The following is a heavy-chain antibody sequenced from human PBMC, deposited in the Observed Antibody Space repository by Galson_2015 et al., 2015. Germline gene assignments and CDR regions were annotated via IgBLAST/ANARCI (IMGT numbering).Heavy chain of an antibody. Sequence: SLRLSCAASGFTFSNSAMTWVRQAPGKGLEWVAAIGGTGAKTYYSESAKGRFTVSRDNSKNTLSLQMNSLTADDTAPYYCARVRGTSWNKGDWLDPWGQGTLVTVSS. V-gene: IGHV3-23*01. CDR2: IGGTGAKT. CDR1: GFTFSNSA. J-gene: IGHJ5*02. CDR3: ARVRGTSWNKGDWLDP. D-gene: IGHD1/OR15-1a*01.